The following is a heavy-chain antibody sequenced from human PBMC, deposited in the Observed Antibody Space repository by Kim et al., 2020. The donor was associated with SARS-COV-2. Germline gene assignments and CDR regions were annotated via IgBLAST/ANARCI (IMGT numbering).Heavy chain of an antibody. Sequence: NPSLKSRVTRSVDRSKNQFTLKLSPVTAADTAVYYGARGRAMATIYFDYWGQGTLVTVSS. D-gene: IGHD5-12*01. J-gene: IGHJ4*02. CDR3: ARGRAMATIYFDY. V-gene: IGHV4-30-2*01.